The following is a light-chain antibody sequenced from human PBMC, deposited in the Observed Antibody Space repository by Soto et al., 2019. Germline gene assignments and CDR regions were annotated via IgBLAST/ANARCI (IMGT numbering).Light chain of an antibody. J-gene: IGKJ1*01. CDR2: AAS. V-gene: IGKV1-39*01. CDR3: QQSYSTPQT. CDR1: QSISSH. Sequence: DIQMTQSPSSLSASVGDRVTITCRASQSISSHLNWYQHKPGKAPELLIYAASSLQSGVPSRFSGSGSGTDFTLTISSLQPEDFAVYYCQQSYSTPQTFGQGTKVEIK.